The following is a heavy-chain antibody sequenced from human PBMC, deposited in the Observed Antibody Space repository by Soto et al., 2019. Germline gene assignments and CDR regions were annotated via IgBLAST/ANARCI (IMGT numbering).Heavy chain of an antibody. J-gene: IGHJ6*02. CDR1: GFTFTSSA. V-gene: IGHV1-58*02. CDR2: IVVGSGNT. D-gene: IGHD3-9*01. Sequence: QMQLVQSGPEVKKPGTSVKVSCKASGFTFTSSAMQWVRQARGQRLEWIGWIVVGSGNTNYAQKFQERVTITRDMSTSTAYMELSSLRSEDTAVYYCAADLSYYDILTGYYGMDVWGQGTTGTVSS. CDR3: AADLSYYDILTGYYGMDV.